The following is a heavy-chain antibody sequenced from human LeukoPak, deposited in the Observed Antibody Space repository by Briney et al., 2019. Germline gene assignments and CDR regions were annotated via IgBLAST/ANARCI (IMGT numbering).Heavy chain of an antibody. Sequence: ASVKVSCKASGYAFTSYYMHWVRQAPGQGLEWKGFINPSGGSTSYPQMFQGRVTMTRDTSTSTVYMELSSLRSEDTAVYYCARNVESGFDIWGQGTMVTVSS. D-gene: IGHD3-3*01. CDR1: GYAFTSYY. CDR3: ARNVESGFDI. J-gene: IGHJ3*02. V-gene: IGHV1-46*01. CDR2: INPSGGST.